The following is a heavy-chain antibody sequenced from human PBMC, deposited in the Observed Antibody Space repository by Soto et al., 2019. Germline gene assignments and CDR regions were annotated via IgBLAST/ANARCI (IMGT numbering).Heavy chain of an antibody. CDR3: PRDLGAPSTAGGAFDM. Sequence: ASVKVSCKASGYTFTSYAMHWVRQAPGQGLEWMGWINAGNGNTKYSQKFQGRVTITRGTFASTAYMVLSSLRSEDTAVYFCPRDLGAPSTAGGAFDMWGQG. V-gene: IGHV1-3*01. CDR2: INAGNGNT. CDR1: GYTFTSYA. D-gene: IGHD4-17*01. J-gene: IGHJ3*02.